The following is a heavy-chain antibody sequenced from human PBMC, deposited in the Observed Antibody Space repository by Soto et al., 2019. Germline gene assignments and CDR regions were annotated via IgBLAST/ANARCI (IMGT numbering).Heavy chain of an antibody. CDR1: GFTFSSYA. CDR3: ARIYYYDSSGYPDY. D-gene: IGHD3-22*01. Sequence: GGSLRLSCAASGFTFSSYAMHWVRQAPGKGLEWVAVISYDGSNKYYADSVKGRFTISRDNSKNTLYLQMNSLRAEDTAVYYCARIYYYDSSGYPDYWGQGTLVTVS. V-gene: IGHV3-30-3*01. CDR2: ISYDGSNK. J-gene: IGHJ4*02.